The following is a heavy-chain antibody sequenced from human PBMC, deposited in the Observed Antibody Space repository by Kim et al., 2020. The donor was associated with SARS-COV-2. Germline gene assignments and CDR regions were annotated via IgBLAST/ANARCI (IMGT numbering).Heavy chain of an antibody. CDR3: ARHYYDSSGYYVSPDFLPYYFDY. D-gene: IGHD3-22*01. CDR1: GGSISSSSYY. CDR2: IYYSGST. Sequence: SETLSLTCTVSGGSISSSSYYWGWIRQPPGKGLEWIGSIYYSGSTYYNPSLKSRVTISVDTSKNQFSLKLSSVTAADTAVYYCARHYYDSSGYYVSPDFLPYYFDYWGQGTLVTVSS. J-gene: IGHJ4*02. V-gene: IGHV4-39*01.